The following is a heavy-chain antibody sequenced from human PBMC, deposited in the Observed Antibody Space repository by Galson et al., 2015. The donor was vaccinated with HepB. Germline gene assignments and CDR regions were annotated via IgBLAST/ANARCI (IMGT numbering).Heavy chain of an antibody. CDR2: ISGSGGST. CDR1: GFTFSSYA. V-gene: IGHV3-23*01. D-gene: IGHD2-2*01. Sequence: SLRLSCAASGFTFSSYAMSWVRQAPGKGLEWVSAISGSGGSTYYADSVKGRFTISRDNSKNTLYLQMSSLRAEDTAVYYCAKDQLPSYYYYYGMDVWGQGTTVTVSS. J-gene: IGHJ6*02. CDR3: AKDQLPSYYYYYGMDV.